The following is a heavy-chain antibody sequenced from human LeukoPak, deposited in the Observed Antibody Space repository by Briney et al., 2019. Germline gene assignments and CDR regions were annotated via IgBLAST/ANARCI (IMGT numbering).Heavy chain of an antibody. CDR1: GGSISNNY. CDR3: ARSYGDYITGAYAFDV. Sequence: SEPLSLTCTVSGGSISNNYWSWIRQPPEKGLEWIGYIYDSGNTNYNPSLKRRLTISVDTSKNQFSLKLSSVTAADSAVYYCARSYGDYITGAYAFDVWGQGTMVTVSS. CDR2: IYDSGNT. J-gene: IGHJ3*01. V-gene: IGHV4-59*08. D-gene: IGHD4-17*01.